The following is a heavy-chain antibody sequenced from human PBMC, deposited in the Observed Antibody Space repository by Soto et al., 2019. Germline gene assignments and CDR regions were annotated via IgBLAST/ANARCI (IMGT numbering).Heavy chain of an antibody. CDR3: ARDSREPRAYYYYGMDV. CDR1: GGTFSSYA. V-gene: IGHV1-69*06. D-gene: IGHD1-1*01. J-gene: IGHJ6*02. Sequence: GASVKVSCKASGGTFSSYAISWVRQAPGQGLEWMGGIIPIFGTANYAQKFQGRVTITADKSTSTAYMELSSLRSEDTAVYYCARDSREPRAYYYYGMDVWGQGTPVTVSS. CDR2: IIPIFGTA.